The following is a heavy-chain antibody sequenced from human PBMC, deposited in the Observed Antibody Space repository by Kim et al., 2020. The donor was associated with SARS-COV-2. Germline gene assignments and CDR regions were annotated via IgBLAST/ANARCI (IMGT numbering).Heavy chain of an antibody. D-gene: IGHD1-1*01. V-gene: IGHV1-69*01. J-gene: IGHJ5*02. Sequence: YAQKFQGRVTITADESTSTAYMELSSLRSEDTAVYYCARDSLEPYNWFDPWGQGTLVTVSS. CDR3: ARDSLEPYNWFDP.